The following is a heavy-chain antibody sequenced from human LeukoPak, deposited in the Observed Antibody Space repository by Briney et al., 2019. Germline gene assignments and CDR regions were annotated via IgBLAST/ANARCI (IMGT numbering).Heavy chain of an antibody. D-gene: IGHD3-10*01. CDR2: VDSDGSGT. Sequence: PGGSLRLSCATSGFTFSRYWMNWVRQAPGKGLVWVSRVDSDGSGTTYADSVKGRFTISRDNAKNTVYLQMNSLRAEDTAVYYCATGLGQDFDYWGQGTLVTVSS. CDR1: GFTFSRYW. J-gene: IGHJ4*02. V-gene: IGHV3-74*01. CDR3: ATGLGQDFDY.